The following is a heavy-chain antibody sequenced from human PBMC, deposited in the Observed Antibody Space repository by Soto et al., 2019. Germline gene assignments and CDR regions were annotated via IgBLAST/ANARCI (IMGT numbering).Heavy chain of an antibody. V-gene: IGHV3-33*01. Sequence: QVQLVESGGGVVQPGRSLRLSCAASGFTFSSYGMHWVRQAPGKGLEWVAVIWYDGSNKYYADSVKGRFTISRDNSKNTLYLQMNSLRAEDTAVYYCARDFGSRLYDYVWGSYRYTLVDYYYGMDVWGQGTTVTVSS. D-gene: IGHD3-16*02. J-gene: IGHJ6*02. CDR1: GFTFSSYG. CDR3: ARDFGSRLYDYVWGSYRYTLVDYYYGMDV. CDR2: IWYDGSNK.